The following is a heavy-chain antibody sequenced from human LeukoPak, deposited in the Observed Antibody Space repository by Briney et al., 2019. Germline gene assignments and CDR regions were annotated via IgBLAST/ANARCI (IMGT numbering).Heavy chain of an antibody. V-gene: IGHV4-34*01. CDR2: INHSGST. Sequence: SETLSLTCAVYGGSFGGYYWSWIRQPPGKGLEWIGEINHSGSTNYNPSLKSRVTISVDTSKNQFSLKLSSVTAADTAVYYCARGRYYYGSGSYRTFDYWGQGTLVTVSS. D-gene: IGHD3-10*01. CDR1: GGSFGGYY. J-gene: IGHJ4*02. CDR3: ARGRYYYGSGSYRTFDY.